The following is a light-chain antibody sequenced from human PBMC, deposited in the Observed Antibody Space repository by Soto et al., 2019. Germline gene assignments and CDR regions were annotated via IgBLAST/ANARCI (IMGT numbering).Light chain of an antibody. CDR2: AAS. J-gene: IGKJ3*01. CDR3: QQSYSIPFT. Sequence: DIQMTQSPSSLSASVGDRVTITCRASQSLSGYLNWYQQKPGKAPRLLIYAASSLQSGVPSRFSGSGSGTDFILTVSSLQPEDFATYYCQQSYSIPFTFGPGTKVDIK. V-gene: IGKV1-39*01. CDR1: QSLSGY.